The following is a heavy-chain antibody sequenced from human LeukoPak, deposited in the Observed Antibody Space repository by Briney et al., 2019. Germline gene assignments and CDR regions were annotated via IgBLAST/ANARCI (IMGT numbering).Heavy chain of an antibody. V-gene: IGHV3-23*01. Sequence: GGSLRLSCAVSGFAFGSEAMSWVRQSPARGLEWVASISPGGGTTYYADYVKGRFTISRDNAKNSLDLQMNSLRAEDTAVYYCARGHSAIWGQGTLVTVSS. J-gene: IGHJ3*02. CDR3: ARGHSAI. CDR2: ISPGGGTT. CDR1: GFAFGSEA. D-gene: IGHD5-18*01.